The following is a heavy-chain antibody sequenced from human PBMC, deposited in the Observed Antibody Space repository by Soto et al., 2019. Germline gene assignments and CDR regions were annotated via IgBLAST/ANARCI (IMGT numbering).Heavy chain of an antibody. CDR2: INHSGST. D-gene: IGHD6-13*01. V-gene: IGHV4-34*01. J-gene: IGHJ5*02. CDR1: GGSFSGYY. CDR3: PRGYSSSWYNGFDP. Sequence: QVQLQQWGAGLLKPSETLSLTCAVYGGSFSGYYWSWIRQPPGKGLEWKGEINHSGSTNYNPSLKVPVTXXVXTXXNQCSLQLRSVTAADPAVYYCPRGYSSSWYNGFDPWGQGTLVTVSS.